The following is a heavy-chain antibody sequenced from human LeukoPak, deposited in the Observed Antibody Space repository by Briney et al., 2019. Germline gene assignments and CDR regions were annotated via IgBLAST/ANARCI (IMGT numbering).Heavy chain of an antibody. V-gene: IGHV1-2*02. CDR2: INPNSSGT. CDR1: GYTFTGYY. CDR3: ARDNERYYDFWSGYFMNRLDV. D-gene: IGHD3-3*01. J-gene: IGHJ6*04. Sequence: ASVKVSRKASGYTFTGYYMHWVRQAPGQGLEWMGWINPNSSGTNYAQKFQGRVTMTRDTSISTAYMELSRLRSDDTAVYFCARDNERYYDFWSGYFMNRLDVWGKGTTVTVSS.